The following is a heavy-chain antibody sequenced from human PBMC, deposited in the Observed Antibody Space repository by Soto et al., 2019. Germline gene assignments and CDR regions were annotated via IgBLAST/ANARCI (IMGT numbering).Heavy chain of an antibody. CDR2: IHYSGNT. CDR3: ARGGTRGSSFY. Sequence: SETLSLTCTVSGGSVSSGGYYWSWSRQTPGKGLEWIANIHYSGNTNYNPSLNSRVIISLDTSKNQFSLNLASVTAADTAVYYCARGGTRGSSFYWGQGTLVTVSS. V-gene: IGHV4-61*08. CDR1: GGSVSSGGYY. J-gene: IGHJ4*02. D-gene: IGHD6-13*01.